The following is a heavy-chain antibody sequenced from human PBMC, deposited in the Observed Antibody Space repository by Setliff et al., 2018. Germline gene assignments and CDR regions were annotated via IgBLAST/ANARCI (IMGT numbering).Heavy chain of an antibody. CDR1: GGSISSSSYY. Sequence: SETLSLTCTVSGGSISSSSYYWGWIRQPPGKGLEWVGSIYYSGSTYYNPSLKSRVTISVDTSKNQFSLKLSSVTAADTAVYYCARVLNWFDPWGQGTLVTVSS. CDR3: ARVLNWFDP. V-gene: IGHV4-39*07. D-gene: IGHD1-26*01. CDR2: IYYSGST. J-gene: IGHJ5*02.